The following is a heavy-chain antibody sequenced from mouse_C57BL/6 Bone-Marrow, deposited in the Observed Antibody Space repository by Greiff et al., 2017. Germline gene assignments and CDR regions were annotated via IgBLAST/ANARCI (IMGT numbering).Heavy chain of an antibody. CDR3: TRTSSYRAMDY. V-gene: IGHV1-5*01. J-gene: IGHJ4*01. D-gene: IGHD1-1*01. CDR1: GYTFTSYW. CDR2: IYPGNSDT. Sequence: EVKVVESGTVLARPGASVKMSCKTSGYTFTSYWMHWVKQRPGQGLEWIGAIYPGNSDTSYNQKFKGKAKLTAVTSASTAYMELSSLTNEDSAVYYCTRTSSYRAMDYWGQGTSVTVSS.